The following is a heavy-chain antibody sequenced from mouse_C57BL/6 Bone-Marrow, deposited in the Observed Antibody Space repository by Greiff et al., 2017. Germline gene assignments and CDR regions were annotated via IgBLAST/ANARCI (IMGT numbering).Heavy chain of an antibody. Sequence: QVQLQQSGPGLVQPSQSLSITCTVSGFSLTSYGVHWVRQSPGKGLEWLGVIWSGGSTDYNAAFISRLGISKDNSKSQVFFQMNSLQADETAIYYCARRGDYDGDWYFDVGGTGTTVTVSS. V-gene: IGHV2-2*01. CDR2: IWSGGST. CDR1: GFSLTSYG. J-gene: IGHJ1*03. CDR3: ARRGDYDGDWYFDV. D-gene: IGHD2-4*01.